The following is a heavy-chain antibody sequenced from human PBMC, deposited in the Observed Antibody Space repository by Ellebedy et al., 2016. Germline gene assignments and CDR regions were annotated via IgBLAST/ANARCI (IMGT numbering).Heavy chain of an antibody. V-gene: IGHV3-30-3*01. Sequence: GGSLRLSXAASGFTFSSYAMHWVRQAPGKGLEWVAVISYDGSNKYYADSVKGRFTISRDNSKNTLYLQMNSLRAEDTAVYYCARGRFGDTVDYWGQGTLVTVSS. J-gene: IGHJ4*02. CDR2: ISYDGSNK. CDR1: GFTFSSYA. D-gene: IGHD3-10*01. CDR3: ARGRFGDTVDY.